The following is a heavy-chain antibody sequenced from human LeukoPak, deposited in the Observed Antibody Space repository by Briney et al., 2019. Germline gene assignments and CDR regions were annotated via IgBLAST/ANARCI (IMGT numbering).Heavy chain of an antibody. Sequence: PGGSLRPSCAASGFTFSSYEMNWVRQAPGKGLEWVSYINSGGSTLYYADSVKGRFTISRDNAKNSLYLQMNSLRAEDTAVYYCARIHNLGILAHFDYWGQGTLVTVSS. CDR3: ARIHNLGILAHFDY. J-gene: IGHJ4*02. D-gene: IGHD1-1*01. V-gene: IGHV3-48*03. CDR2: INSGGSTL. CDR1: GFTFSSYE.